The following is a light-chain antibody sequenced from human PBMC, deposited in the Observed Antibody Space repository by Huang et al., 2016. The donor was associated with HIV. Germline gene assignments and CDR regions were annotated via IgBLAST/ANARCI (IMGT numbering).Light chain of an antibody. J-gene: IGKJ2*01. CDR3: QQIYSPSPFT. V-gene: IGKV1-39*01. CDR2: EAA. Sequence: DIQMTQSPSSLSASIGDRVIITCRASQDIGRLLKWYQKKPGKASQLLIYEAAVLQTGVLSRFSCSGSGTHFTLTIRILLPEDFATYYCQQIYSPSPFTFGLGTILDI. CDR1: QDIGRL.